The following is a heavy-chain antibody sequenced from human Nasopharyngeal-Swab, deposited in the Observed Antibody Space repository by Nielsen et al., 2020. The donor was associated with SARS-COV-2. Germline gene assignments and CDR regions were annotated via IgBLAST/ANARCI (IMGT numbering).Heavy chain of an antibody. Sequence: SVKVSCKASGGTFSSYAISWVRQAPGQGLEWMGGIIPIFGTANYAQKFQGRVTITADESTSTAYMELRSLRSDDTAVYYCARDDYYGSGSYSPYYYYYYGMDVWGQGTTVTVSS. CDR1: GGTFSSYA. CDR3: ARDDYYGSGSYSPYYYYYYGMDV. J-gene: IGHJ6*02. CDR2: IIPIFGTA. V-gene: IGHV1-69*13. D-gene: IGHD3-10*01.